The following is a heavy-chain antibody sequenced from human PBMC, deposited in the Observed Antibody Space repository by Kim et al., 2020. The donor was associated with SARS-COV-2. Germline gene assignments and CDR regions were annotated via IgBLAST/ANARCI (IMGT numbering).Heavy chain of an antibody. CDR3: ARPQVVGFGELFISHPLWY. CDR2: ISYDGSNK. V-gene: IGHV3-33*05. CDR1: GFTFSSYG. J-gene: IGHJ4*02. D-gene: IGHD3-10*01. Sequence: GGSLRLSCAASGFTFSSYGMHWVRQAPGKGLEWVAVISYDGSNKYYADSVKGRFTISRDNSKNTLYLQMNSLRAEDTAVYYCARPQVVGFGELFISHPLWYWGQGTLVTVSS.